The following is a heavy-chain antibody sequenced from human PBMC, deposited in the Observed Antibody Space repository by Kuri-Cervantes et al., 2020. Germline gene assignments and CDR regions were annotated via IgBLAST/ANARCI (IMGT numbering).Heavy chain of an antibody. Sequence: ASVKVSCKVSGYTLTELSMHWVRQAPGKGLEWMGGFDPEDGETIYAQKFQGRVTITRDTSASTAYMELSSLRSEDTAVYYCASWRTNFDYWGQGSLVTVSS. J-gene: IGHJ4*02. D-gene: IGHD1-14*01. CDR1: GYTLTELS. V-gene: IGHV1-24*01. CDR3: ASWRTNFDY. CDR2: FDPEDGET.